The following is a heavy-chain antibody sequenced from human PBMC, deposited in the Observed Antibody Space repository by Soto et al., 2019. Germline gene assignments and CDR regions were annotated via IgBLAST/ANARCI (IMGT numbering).Heavy chain of an antibody. CDR3: AADSYYDIWSGRFDY. J-gene: IGHJ4*02. Sequence: QMQLVQSGPEVKKPGTSVKVSCETSGFNFNTSAVQWVRQARGQRLEWIGWVVVGSGSTNYAQKFQERVTITRAMSTSTAYMEVSSLRSDDTAIYYCAADSYYDIWSGRFDYWGQGTLVTVSS. D-gene: IGHD3-3*01. CDR1: GFNFNTSA. V-gene: IGHV1-58*01. CDR2: VVVGSGST.